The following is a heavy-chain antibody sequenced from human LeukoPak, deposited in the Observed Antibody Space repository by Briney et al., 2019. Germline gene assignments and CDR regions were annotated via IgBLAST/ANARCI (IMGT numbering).Heavy chain of an antibody. Sequence: ASVKVSCXASGYTFTSYYMHWVRQAPGQGLEWMGIINPSGGSTSYAQKFQGRVTMTRDTSTSTVYMELSSLRSEDTAVYYCARADYDYVWGSYLDAFDIWGQGTMVTVSS. CDR2: INPSGGST. D-gene: IGHD3-16*02. CDR1: GYTFTSYY. J-gene: IGHJ3*02. V-gene: IGHV1-46*03. CDR3: ARADYDYVWGSYLDAFDI.